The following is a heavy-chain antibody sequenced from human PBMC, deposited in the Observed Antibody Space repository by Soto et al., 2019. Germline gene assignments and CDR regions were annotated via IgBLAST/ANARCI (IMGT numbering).Heavy chain of an antibody. Sequence: GGCLRLSCAASGFTFTTYAMSWVRQARGKGLEWVSAMSAGGGTTYYAESVKGRFTISRENSMNALYLQLHSLRVEDTAVYYCAHPRGYGVFDAYDIWGQGTMVTVSS. J-gene: IGHJ3*02. CDR2: MSAGGGTT. V-gene: IGHV3-23*01. CDR3: AHPRGYGVFDAYDI. CDR1: GFTFTTYA. D-gene: IGHD4-17*01.